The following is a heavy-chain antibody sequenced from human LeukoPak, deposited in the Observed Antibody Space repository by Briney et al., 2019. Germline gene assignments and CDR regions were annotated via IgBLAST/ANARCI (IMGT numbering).Heavy chain of an antibody. CDR3: ARRGVEQQLVRNWFDP. Sequence: GESLKISCKGSGDSFTSYWIGWVRQMPGKGLEWMGIIYPGDSDTRYSPSFQGQVTISADKSISTAYLQWSSLKASDTAMYYCARRGVEQQLVRNWFDPWGQGTLVTVSS. J-gene: IGHJ5*02. CDR2: IYPGDSDT. V-gene: IGHV5-51*01. CDR1: GDSFTSYW. D-gene: IGHD6-13*01.